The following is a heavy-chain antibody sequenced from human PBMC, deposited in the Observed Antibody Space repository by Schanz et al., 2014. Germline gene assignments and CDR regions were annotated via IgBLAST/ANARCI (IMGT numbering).Heavy chain of an antibody. V-gene: IGHV3-7*03. Sequence: VHLVESGGGLVQPGGSLRLSCAASGFTFSDHHMDWVRQAPGKGLEWVANIKQDGSEKYYVDSVQGRFTISRDNAKNSLYLEMTSLRGEDTAVYYCARENLNWEAFDIWGQGTVVTVSS. CDR1: GFTFSDHH. D-gene: IGHD7-27*01. CDR3: ARENLNWEAFDI. J-gene: IGHJ3*02. CDR2: IKQDGSEK.